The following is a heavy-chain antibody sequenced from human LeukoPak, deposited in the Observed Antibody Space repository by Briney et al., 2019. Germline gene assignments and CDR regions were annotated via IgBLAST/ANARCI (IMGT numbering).Heavy chain of an antibody. CDR1: GFTVITND. J-gene: IGHJ4*02. CDR2: LYSDSNT. D-gene: IGHD1-14*01. CDR3: ARGVEPLAANTLAY. V-gene: IGHV3-53*01. Sequence: GGSLRLSCAASGFTVITNDMTWVRQAPGKGLEWVSVLYSDSNTKYADSVQGRFTISRDNSKNTLYLEMNSLSPDDTAVYYCARGVEPLAANTLAYWGQGTLVTVSS.